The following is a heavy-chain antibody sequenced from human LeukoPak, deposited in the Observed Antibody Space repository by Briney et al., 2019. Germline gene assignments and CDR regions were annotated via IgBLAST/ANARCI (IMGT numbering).Heavy chain of an antibody. V-gene: IGHV3-7*01. D-gene: IGHD6-13*01. CDR1: GFVFNNYW. CDR3: AKRMIAAAGRHGMDV. J-gene: IGHJ6*02. CDR2: IKQDANEK. Sequence: GGSLRLSCAASGFVFNNYWMTWVRQVPGKGLEWVATIKQDANEKYFVDSVRGRFTISRDNSKNTLYLQMNSLRAEDTAVYYCAKRMIAAAGRHGMDVWGQGTTVTVSS.